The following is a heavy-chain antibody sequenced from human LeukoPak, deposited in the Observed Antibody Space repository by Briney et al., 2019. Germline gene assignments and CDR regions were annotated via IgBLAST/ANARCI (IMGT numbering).Heavy chain of an antibody. Sequence: EASVKVSCKASGGTFSSYAISWVRQAPGQGLEWMGGTIPIFGTANYAQKFQGRVTITADESTSTAYMELSSLRSEDTAVYYCASAPVCSSTSRYIDWGQGTLVTVSS. CDR2: TIPIFGTA. CDR1: GGTFSSYA. D-gene: IGHD2-2*02. J-gene: IGHJ4*02. V-gene: IGHV1-69*13. CDR3: ASAPVCSSTSRYID.